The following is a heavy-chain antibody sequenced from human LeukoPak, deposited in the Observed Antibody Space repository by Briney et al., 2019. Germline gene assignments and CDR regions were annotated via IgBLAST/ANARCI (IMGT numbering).Heavy chain of an antibody. J-gene: IGHJ6*02. CDR1: GFSISTYE. CDR3: ARRVPLYGMDV. V-gene: IGHV3-48*03. D-gene: IGHD4/OR15-4a*01. CDR2: INVDVNVT. Sequence: GGSLRLSCVGSGFSISTYELIWVRQAPGKGLEWVSKINVDVNVTHYTQSVKGRFTISRDNAQNSLFLQMNSLRAEDTALYYCARRVPLYGMDVWGQGTTVTVSS.